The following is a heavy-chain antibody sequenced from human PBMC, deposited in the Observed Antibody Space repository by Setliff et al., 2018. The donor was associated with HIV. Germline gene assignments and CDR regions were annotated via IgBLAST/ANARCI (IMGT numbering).Heavy chain of an antibody. CDR3: VRGYCSSTTCYDDYYYMDV. Sequence: PSETLSLTCTVSGDSITGHYWNWIRQPPGKGLEWIVYIFYTGSTNYNPSLKSRVTISVDTSKKQFFLKLSSVTAADTAVYYCVRGYCSSTTCYDDYYYMDVWGKGSTVTVSS. D-gene: IGHD2-2*01. V-gene: IGHV4-59*11. CDR1: GDSITGHY. CDR2: IFYTGST. J-gene: IGHJ6*03.